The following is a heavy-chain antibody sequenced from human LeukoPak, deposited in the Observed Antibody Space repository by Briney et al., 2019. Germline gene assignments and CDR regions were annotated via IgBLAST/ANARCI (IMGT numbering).Heavy chain of an antibody. D-gene: IGHD2-15*01. CDR2: ISYDESTK. V-gene: IGHV3-30*04. Sequence: GGSLRLSCAASGFTFRTYAMHWVSQAPGKGLEWVAVISYDESTKYYADSVKGRFTISRDNSKNTLYLQMNSLRAEDTAVYYCARDRRRYCSGGSCYLFDYWGQGTLVTVSS. CDR3: ARDRRRYCSGGSCYLFDY. J-gene: IGHJ4*02. CDR1: GFTFRTYA.